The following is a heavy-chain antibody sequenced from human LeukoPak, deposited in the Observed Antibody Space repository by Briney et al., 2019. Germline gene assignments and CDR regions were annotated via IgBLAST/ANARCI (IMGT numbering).Heavy chain of an antibody. J-gene: IGHJ6*02. D-gene: IGHD3-22*01. CDR1: GGTFSSYA. V-gene: IGHV1-69*13. CDR3: ARGLTPVTRAYYDSSGYGRYYYYGMDV. Sequence: AASVKVSCKASGGTFSSYAISWVRQAPGQGLEWMGGIIPIFGTANYAQKFQGRVTITADESTSTAYMELSSLRSEDTAVYYCARGLTPVTRAYYDSSGYGRYYYYGMDVWGQGTTVTVSS. CDR2: IIPIFGTA.